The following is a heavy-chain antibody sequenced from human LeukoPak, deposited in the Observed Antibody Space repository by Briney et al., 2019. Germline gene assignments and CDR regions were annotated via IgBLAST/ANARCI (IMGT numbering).Heavy chain of an antibody. J-gene: IGHJ4*02. CDR1: GFTFSSYW. D-gene: IGHD6-6*01. V-gene: IGHV3-7*01. Sequence: GGSLRLSCAASGFTFSSYWMSWVRQAPGKGLEWVANIKQDGSEKYYVDSVKGRFTISRDNAKNSLYLLMNSLRAEDTAVYYCARDPFVAARTFDCWGQGTLVTVSS. CDR3: ARDPFVAARTFDC. CDR2: IKQDGSEK.